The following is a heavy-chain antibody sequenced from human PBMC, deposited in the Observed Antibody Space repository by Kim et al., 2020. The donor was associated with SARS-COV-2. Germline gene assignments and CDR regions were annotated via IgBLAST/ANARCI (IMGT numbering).Heavy chain of an antibody. J-gene: IGHJ3*02. Sequence: GSLRLSCAATGFTFTNHWMSWVRQAPGKGLEWVAIIKYDGSDKYYVDSVKGRFTISRDNARNSLSLQMNSLRAEDTAVYSCARGSRSLGDAFDIWGQGTMVTVSS. CDR1: GFTFTNHW. V-gene: IGHV3-7*01. CDR3: ARGSRSLGDAFDI. CDR2: IKYDGSDK.